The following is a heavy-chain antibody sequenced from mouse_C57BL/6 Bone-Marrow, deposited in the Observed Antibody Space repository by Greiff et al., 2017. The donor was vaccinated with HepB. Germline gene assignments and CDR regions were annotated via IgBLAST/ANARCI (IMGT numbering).Heavy chain of an antibody. CDR1: GFTFSSYA. V-gene: IGHV5-9-1*02. D-gene: IGHD1-1*02. CDR2: FSSGGDYI. Sequence: EVKLVESGEGLVKPGGSLKLSCAASGFTFSSYAMSWVRQTPEKRLEWVAYFSSGGDYIYYADTVKGRFTISRDNARNTLYLQMSSLKSEDTAMYYCTRDCGYWYFDVWGTGTTVTVSS. CDR3: TRDCGYWYFDV. J-gene: IGHJ1*03.